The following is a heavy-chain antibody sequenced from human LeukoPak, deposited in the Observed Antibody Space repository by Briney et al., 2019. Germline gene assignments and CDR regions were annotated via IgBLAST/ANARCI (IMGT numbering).Heavy chain of an antibody. CDR3: TTGTFGVVIFYYYGMDV. D-gene: IGHD3-3*01. Sequence: GGSLRLSCAASGFNFNSYTMNWVRQAPGKGLQWVANILASGSPTYYADSVKGRFIISRDNSKNTVYLQMNSLKTEDTAVHYCTTGTFGVVIFYYYGMDVWGQGTTVTVSS. CDR1: GFNFNSYT. V-gene: IGHV3-23*05. CDR2: ILASGSPT. J-gene: IGHJ6*02.